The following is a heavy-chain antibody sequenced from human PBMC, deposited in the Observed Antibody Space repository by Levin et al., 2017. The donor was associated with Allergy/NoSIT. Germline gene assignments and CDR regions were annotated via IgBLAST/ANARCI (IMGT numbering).Heavy chain of an antibody. J-gene: IGHJ4*02. V-gene: IGHV3-9*01. Sequence: SLKISCAASGFTFDDYAMHWVRQAPGKGLEWVSGISWNSGSIGYADSVKGRFTISRDNAKNSLYLQMNSLRAEDTALYYCAKLGGIAVADYWGQGTLVTVSS. CDR3: AKLGGIAVADY. D-gene: IGHD6-19*01. CDR1: GFTFDDYA. CDR2: ISWNSGSI.